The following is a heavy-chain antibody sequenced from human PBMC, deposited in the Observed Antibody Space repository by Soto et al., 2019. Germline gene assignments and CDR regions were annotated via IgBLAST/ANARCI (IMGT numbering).Heavy chain of an antibody. J-gene: IGHJ4*02. D-gene: IGHD7-27*01. CDR1: GYTFSSYA. V-gene: IGHV1-3*01. CDR2: INAGYGNT. CDR3: ARDTGDGTFDF. Sequence: ASVKVSCKASGYTFSSYAMHWVRQAPGQRLEWMGWINAGYGNTKSSQKFQERVTISRDTSASTAYMELTSLRSEDTAVYYCARDTGDGTFDFWGQGTLVTFSS.